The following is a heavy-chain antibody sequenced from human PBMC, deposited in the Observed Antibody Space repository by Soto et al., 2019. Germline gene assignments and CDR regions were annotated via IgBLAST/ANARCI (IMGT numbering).Heavy chain of an antibody. J-gene: IGHJ4*02. D-gene: IGHD3-16*02. V-gene: IGHV1-18*01. CDR1: GYTFTSYG. CDR3: ARVEYYDYVWGSYRFLTYYFDY. CDR2: ISAYNGNT. Sequence: QVQLVQSGAEVKKPGASVKVSCKASGYTFTSYGISWVRQAPGQGLEWMGWISAYNGNTNYAQKLQGRVTMPPDTSTSTAYMELRSLRSDDTAVYYCARVEYYDYVWGSYRFLTYYFDYWGQGTLVTVSS.